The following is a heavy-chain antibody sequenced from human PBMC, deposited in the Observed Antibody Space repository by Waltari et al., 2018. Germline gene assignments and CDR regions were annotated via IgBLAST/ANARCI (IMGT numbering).Heavy chain of an antibody. J-gene: IGHJ4*02. CDR1: GGPNSSYY. CDR2: IYYSGST. Sequence: QVQLQESGPGLVKPSETLSLTCPVSGGPNSSYYWSWIRQPPGKGLEWIGYIYYSGSTNYNPSLKSRVTISVDTSKNQFSLKLSSVTAADTAVYYCARVRSGSRLDYWGQGTLVTVSS. CDR3: ARVRSGSRLDY. D-gene: IGHD1-26*01. V-gene: IGHV4-59*01.